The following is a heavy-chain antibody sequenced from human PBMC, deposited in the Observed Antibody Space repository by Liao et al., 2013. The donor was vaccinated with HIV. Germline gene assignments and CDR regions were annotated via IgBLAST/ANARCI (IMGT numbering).Heavy chain of an antibody. V-gene: IGHV4-4*07. J-gene: IGHJ6*03. CDR1: AASISSYS. CDR2: ISASGSS. CDR3: ARDHVADVSSGSYTGGFYYTDV. D-gene: IGHD3-3*01. Sequence: QVQLQETGPRLVKPSETLSLTCGVSAASISSYSWSWIRQPAGKGLEWIGRISASGSSHYNPSLRNRVTMSVDTSRNKVFLDLNSVTAADTAVYYCARDHVADVSSGSYTGGFYYTDVWGKGATVTVSS.